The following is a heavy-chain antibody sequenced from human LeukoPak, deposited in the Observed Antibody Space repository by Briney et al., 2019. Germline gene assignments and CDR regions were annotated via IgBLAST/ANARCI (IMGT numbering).Heavy chain of an antibody. V-gene: IGHV4-39*07. CDR2: IYYSGST. CDR3: ATNWNLDY. J-gene: IGHJ4*02. Sequence: SETLSLTCTVSGGSISSSSYYWGWIRQPPGKGLEWIGSIYYSGSTYYNPSLKSRVTISVDTSKNQFSLKLSSVTAADTALYYCATNWNLDYWGQGTLVTVSS. CDR1: GGSISSSSYY. D-gene: IGHD1-1*01.